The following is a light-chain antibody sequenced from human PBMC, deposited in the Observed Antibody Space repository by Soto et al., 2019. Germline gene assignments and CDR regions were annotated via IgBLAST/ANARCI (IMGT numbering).Light chain of an antibody. CDR2: DVS. Sequence: QSALTQPASVSGSPGQSITISCTGTSSDVGGYNFVSWYQQHPGKAPKLMIYDVSNRPSGVSNRFSGSKSGNTASLTISGFQAEDEADYYCSSYTSSSTYVVGTGTKLTVL. J-gene: IGLJ1*01. CDR1: SSDVGGYNF. CDR3: SSYTSSSTYV. V-gene: IGLV2-14*01.